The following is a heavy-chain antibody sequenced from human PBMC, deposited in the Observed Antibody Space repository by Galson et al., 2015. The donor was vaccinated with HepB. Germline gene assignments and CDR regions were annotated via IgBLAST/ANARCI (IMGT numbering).Heavy chain of an antibody. D-gene: IGHD5-12*01. CDR1: GFTFSSYS. J-gene: IGHJ4*02. Sequence: SLRLSCAASGFTFSSYSMSWVRQAPGKGLEWVSYISTSSSTIYYADSVKGRFTISRDNARNSLYLQMNSLRAEDTAVYYCARQSGYDWWGQGTLVTVSS. CDR2: ISTSSSTI. V-gene: IGHV3-48*01. CDR3: ARQSGYDW.